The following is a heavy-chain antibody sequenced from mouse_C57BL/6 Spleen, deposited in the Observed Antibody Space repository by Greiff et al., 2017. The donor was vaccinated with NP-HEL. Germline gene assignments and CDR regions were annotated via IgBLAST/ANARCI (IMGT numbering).Heavy chain of an antibody. CDR3: AKNGAYSNSWYFDV. D-gene: IGHD2-5*01. V-gene: IGHV2-4*01. CDR2: IWSGGST. CDR1: GFSLTSYG. Sequence: QVQLQQSGPGLVQPSQSLSITCTVSGFSLTSYGVHWVRQPPGKGLEWLGVIWSGGSTDYNAAFISRLSISKDNSKSQVFFKMNSLQADDTAIYYCAKNGAYSNSWYFDVWGTGTTVTVSS. J-gene: IGHJ1*03.